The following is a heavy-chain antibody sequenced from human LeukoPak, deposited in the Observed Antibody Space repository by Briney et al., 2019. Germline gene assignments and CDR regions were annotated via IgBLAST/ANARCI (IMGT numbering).Heavy chain of an antibody. J-gene: IGHJ5*02. CDR1: GYSFTSYW. CDR3: ARQEYCSGGSCYTWFDP. V-gene: IGHV5-51*01. D-gene: IGHD2-15*01. Sequence: GESLKISCKGSGYSFTSYWIGWVRQMPGKGLEWMGIIYPGDSDTRYSPSFQGLVTISADKSISTAYLQWSSLKASDTAMYYCARQEYCSGGSCYTWFDPWGQGTLVTVSS. CDR2: IYPGDSDT.